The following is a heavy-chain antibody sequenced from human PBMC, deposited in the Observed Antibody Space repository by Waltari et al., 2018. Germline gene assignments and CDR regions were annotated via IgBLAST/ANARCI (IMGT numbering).Heavy chain of an antibody. CDR3: AKFPILGIAVAGDYYFDY. V-gene: IGHV3-23*01. CDR2: ISGSGGST. Sequence: EVQLLESGGGLVQPGGSLRLSCAASGFTFSSYAMSWVRQAPGKGLEWVSAISGSGGSTYYADSVKGRFTISRDNAKNTLYLQMNSLRAEDTAVYYCAKFPILGIAVAGDYYFDYWGQGTLVTVSS. J-gene: IGHJ4*02. CDR1: GFTFSSYA. D-gene: IGHD6-19*01.